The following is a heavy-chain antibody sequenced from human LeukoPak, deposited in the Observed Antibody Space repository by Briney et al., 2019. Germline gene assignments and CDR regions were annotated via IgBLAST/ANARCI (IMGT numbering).Heavy chain of an antibody. CDR2: INWNGGST. V-gene: IGHV3-20*04. Sequence: PGGSLRLSCAASGFTFDDYGMSWVRQAPGKGLEWVSGINWNGGSTGYADSVKGRFTISRDNAKNTLYLQMNSLRAEDTAVYYCASLTNYDFWSGTVDYWGQGTLVTVSS. J-gene: IGHJ4*02. D-gene: IGHD3-3*01. CDR3: ASLTNYDFWSGTVDY. CDR1: GFTFDDYG.